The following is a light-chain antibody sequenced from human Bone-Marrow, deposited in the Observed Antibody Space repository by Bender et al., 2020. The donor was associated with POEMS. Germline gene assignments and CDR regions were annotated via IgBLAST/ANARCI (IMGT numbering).Light chain of an antibody. CDR1: RRDVGSYDL. CDR2: EVT. J-gene: IGLJ3*02. V-gene: IGLV2-23*02. CDR3: CSYVSSGSNWV. Sequence: SALTQPRSVSGSPGQSVTISCTGTRRDVGSYDLVSWYQQHPGKAPKLMIYEVTKRPSGISDRFSASKSGDTASLTISGLQTEDEADYFCCSYVSSGSNWVFGGGTKLTVL.